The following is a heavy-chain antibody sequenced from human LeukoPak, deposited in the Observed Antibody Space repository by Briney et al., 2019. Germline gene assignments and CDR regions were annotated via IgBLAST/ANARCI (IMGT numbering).Heavy chain of an antibody. CDR1: GGSISSSSYY. CDR2: IYYSGST. D-gene: IGHD3-22*01. J-gene: IGHJ4*02. Sequence: PSETLSLTCTVSGGSISSSSYYWGWIRQPPGKGLEWIGSIYYSGSTYYNPSLKSRVTISVDTSKNQFSLKLSSVTAADTAVYYCARGHDYYDSSGYYYEGGGDLYYFDYWGQGTLVTVSS. CDR3: ARGHDYYDSSGYYYEGGGDLYYFDY. V-gene: IGHV4-39*01.